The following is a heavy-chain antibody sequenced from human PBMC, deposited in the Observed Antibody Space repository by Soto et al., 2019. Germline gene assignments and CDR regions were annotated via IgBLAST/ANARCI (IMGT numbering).Heavy chain of an antibody. Sequence: QVQLQESGPGLVKPSETLSLTCTVSGGSISSYYWSWIRQPPGKGLEWIGYIYYSGSTNYNPSLKSRITISVDTSKNQFSLKLSSVTAADTAVYYCARDREVEVEYSRQIPYYYYGMDVWGQGTTVTVSS. CDR3: ARDREVEVEYSRQIPYYYYGMDV. CDR1: GGSISSYY. V-gene: IGHV4-59*01. D-gene: IGHD6-6*01. CDR2: IYYSGST. J-gene: IGHJ6*02.